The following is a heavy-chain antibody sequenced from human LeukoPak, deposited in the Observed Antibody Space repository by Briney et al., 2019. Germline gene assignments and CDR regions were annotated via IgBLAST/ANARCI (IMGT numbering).Heavy chain of an antibody. D-gene: IGHD3-3*01. Sequence: SETLSLTCTVSGGSISSGGYYWSWVRQHPVKGLEWIGYIYDSASGSTYYNPSLESRVTISADTSKNQFSLKLFSVTAADTAVYYCARGWTPGGVVLISPALDYWGQGTLVTVSS. J-gene: IGHJ4*02. CDR1: GGSISSGGYY. V-gene: IGHV4-31*03. CDR2: IYDSASGST. CDR3: ARGWTPGGVVLISPALDY.